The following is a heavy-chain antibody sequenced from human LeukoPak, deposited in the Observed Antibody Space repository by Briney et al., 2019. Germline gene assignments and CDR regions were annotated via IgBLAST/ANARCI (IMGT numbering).Heavy chain of an antibody. Sequence: GGTLRLSCAASGFTFSSYGMSWVRQAPGKGLEWVSSISGSGGSTYYADSVKGRFTISRDNAKNTLYLQMNRLRVEDTAVYYCAGRGSGSYFDYWGQGTLVTVSS. CDR2: ISGSGGST. CDR1: GFTFSSYG. CDR3: AGRGSGSYFDY. V-gene: IGHV3-23*01. D-gene: IGHD3-10*01. J-gene: IGHJ4*02.